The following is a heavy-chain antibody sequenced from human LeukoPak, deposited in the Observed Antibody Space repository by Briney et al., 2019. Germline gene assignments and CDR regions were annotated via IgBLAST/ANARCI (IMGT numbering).Heavy chain of an antibody. J-gene: IGHJ3*02. CDR2: ILTNGDT. Sequence: HPGGSLRLSCAASGFAFSSFDILWVRQSPRKGLEWVARILTNGDTDYGASVEGRFTISRENAKSYVYLQMNSLRDGDTAVYYCARGRFGERTFEKWGQGTMVTVSS. V-gene: IGHV3-13*01. CDR3: ARGRFGERTFEK. D-gene: IGHD3-10*01. CDR1: GFAFSSFD.